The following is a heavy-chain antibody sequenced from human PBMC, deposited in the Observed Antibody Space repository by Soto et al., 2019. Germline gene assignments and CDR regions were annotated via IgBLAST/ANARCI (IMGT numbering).Heavy chain of an antibody. D-gene: IGHD3-10*01. V-gene: IGHV4-59*01. Sequence: PSVPLSVACPVWGECSCRWSSYYFRQPPGKGLECIGYIYYSGSTNYNPSLKSRVTISLDTSKNHFSLKLSSVTPADTAVYYCARLGGYYYMDVWGKGTTVTVSS. J-gene: IGHJ6*03. CDR1: GECSCRWS. CDR2: IYYSGST. CDR3: ARLGGYYYMDV.